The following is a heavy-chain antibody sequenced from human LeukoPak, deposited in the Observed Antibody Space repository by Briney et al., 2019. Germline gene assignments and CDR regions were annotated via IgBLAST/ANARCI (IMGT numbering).Heavy chain of an antibody. CDR3: AELGITMIGGV. J-gene: IGHJ6*03. D-gene: IGHD3-10*02. V-gene: IGHV3-21*01. CDR1: GFTFSGYS. Sequence: GGSLRLSCAASGFTFSGYSMNWVRQAPGKWLEWVSSISSSSSYIYYADSVKGRFTISRDNAKNTLYLQMNSLRAEDTAVYYCAELGITMIGGVWGKGTTVTISS. CDR2: ISSSSSYI.